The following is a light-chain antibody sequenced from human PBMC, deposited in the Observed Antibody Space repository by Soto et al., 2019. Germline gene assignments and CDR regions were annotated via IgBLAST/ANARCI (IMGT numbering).Light chain of an antibody. Sequence: DIVMTQSPDSLAVSLGERATIYCKSSQSILYSSNNKNYLTWYQQKPGQPPKLLIYWASTRESGVPDRFSGSGSGTDFTLTISSLQAEDVAVYYCQQYYNTPQNFGQGTKVEIK. CDR1: QSILYSSNNKNY. CDR3: QQYYNTPQN. CDR2: WAS. J-gene: IGKJ1*01. V-gene: IGKV4-1*01.